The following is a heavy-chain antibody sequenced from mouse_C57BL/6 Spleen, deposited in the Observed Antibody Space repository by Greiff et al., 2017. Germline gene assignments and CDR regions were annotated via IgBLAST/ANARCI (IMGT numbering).Heavy chain of an antibody. CDR2: INPNNGGT. V-gene: IGHV1-26*01. D-gene: IGHD1-1*01. Sequence: EVQLQQSGPELVKPGASVKISCKASGYTFTDYYMNWVKQSHGKSLEWIGDINPNNGGTSYNQKFKGKATLTVDKSSSTAYMELRSLTSEDSAVYYCAAGGSSWSYFDYWGQGTTLTVSS. CDR1: GYTFTDYY. CDR3: AAGGSSWSYFDY. J-gene: IGHJ2*01.